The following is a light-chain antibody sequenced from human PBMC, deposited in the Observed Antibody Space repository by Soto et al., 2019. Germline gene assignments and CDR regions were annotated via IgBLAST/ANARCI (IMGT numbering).Light chain of an antibody. CDR2: GAS. Sequence: EIVMTQSPATLSVSPGERATLSCRASQSVNNNLAWYQQKPGQAPRLLIYGASTSATGIPSRFSGSVSGSDFTITIIRLQSEDFAIYYRQQYNNWWTFGQGTKVEIK. V-gene: IGKV3-15*01. CDR1: QSVNNN. CDR3: QQYNNWWT. J-gene: IGKJ1*01.